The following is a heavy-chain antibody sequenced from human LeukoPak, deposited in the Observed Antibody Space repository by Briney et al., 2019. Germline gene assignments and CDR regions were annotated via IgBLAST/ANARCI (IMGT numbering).Heavy chain of an antibody. Sequence: GGSLRLSCAASGFTFSSYSMNWVRQAPGKGLEWVSSISSSSSYIYYADSVKGRFTISKDNAKNSLYLQMNSLRAEDTAVYYCARGQLWLLMDYWGQGTLVTVSS. CDR2: ISSSSSYI. D-gene: IGHD5-18*01. CDR3: ARGQLWLLMDY. V-gene: IGHV3-21*01. J-gene: IGHJ4*02. CDR1: GFTFSSYS.